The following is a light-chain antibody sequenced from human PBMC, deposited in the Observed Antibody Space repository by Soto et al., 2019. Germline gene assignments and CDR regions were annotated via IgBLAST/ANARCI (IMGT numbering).Light chain of an antibody. CDR1: QGIRNN. V-gene: IGKV1-17*01. Sequence: DIQIAQSPSSVFSSVRERFSITCRASQGIRNNLGWYQQRPGKAPKLLIYAASSLQSGVPSRFSGSGSGTDFTLTISSLQSEDFAVYYCQQYNNWPSFGQGTKVDIK. J-gene: IGKJ1*01. CDR3: QQYNNWPS. CDR2: AAS.